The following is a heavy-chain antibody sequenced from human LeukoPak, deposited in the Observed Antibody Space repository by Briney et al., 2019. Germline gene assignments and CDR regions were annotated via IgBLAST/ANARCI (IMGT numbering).Heavy chain of an antibody. CDR3: ARADLKGIAVPDAFDI. CDR2: IYHSGST. J-gene: IGHJ3*02. Sequence: SETLSLTCTVSGGSISSGDYYWSWIRQPPGKGLEWIGYIYHSGSTNYNPSLKSRVTISVDKSKNQFSLKLSSVTAADTAVYYCARADLKGIAVPDAFDIWGQGTMVTVSS. CDR1: GGSISSGDYY. V-gene: IGHV4-30-4*01. D-gene: IGHD6-19*01.